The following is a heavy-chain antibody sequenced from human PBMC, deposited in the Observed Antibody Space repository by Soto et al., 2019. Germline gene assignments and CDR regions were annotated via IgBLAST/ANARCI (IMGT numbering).Heavy chain of an antibody. CDR1: AGSISSGDYC. CDR3: ARVKGYSYG. V-gene: IGHV4-30-4*01. CDR2: IYYIGST. J-gene: IGHJ6*01. Sequence: PTERLSLTCTLSAGSISSGDYCCSSVRQPPGKGLECIGYIYYIGSTYYNPSLNSRVTIAIDKSQNHFSLDLISLTSADTAVYSWARVKGYSYG.